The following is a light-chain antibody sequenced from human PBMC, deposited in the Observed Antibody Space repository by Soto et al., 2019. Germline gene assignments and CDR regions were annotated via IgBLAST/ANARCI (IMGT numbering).Light chain of an antibody. Sequence: EIVLTQSPGTLSLSPGERATLSCRASQSVSSNYLAWYQQKPGQAPRLLIYGASSRATGIPDKFSGSGSGTDFTLTVSRLEPEDFAVCYCQQYGSSPPTFGQGTNLEIK. V-gene: IGKV3-20*01. CDR2: GAS. J-gene: IGKJ2*01. CDR1: QSVSSNY. CDR3: QQYGSSPPT.